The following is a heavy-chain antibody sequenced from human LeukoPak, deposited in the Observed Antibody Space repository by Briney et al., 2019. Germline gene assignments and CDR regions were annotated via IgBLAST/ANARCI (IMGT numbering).Heavy chain of an antibody. CDR3: ARSIAAAGISVY. D-gene: IGHD6-13*01. CDR2: ISYDGSNK. CDR1: GFTFSSYA. J-gene: IGHJ4*02. Sequence: GGSLRLSCAASGFTFSSYAMHWVRQAPGKGLEWVAVISYDGSNKYYADSVKGRFTISRDNAKNSLYLQMNSLRAEDTAVYYCARSIAAAGISVYWGQGTLVTVSS. V-gene: IGHV3-30-3*01.